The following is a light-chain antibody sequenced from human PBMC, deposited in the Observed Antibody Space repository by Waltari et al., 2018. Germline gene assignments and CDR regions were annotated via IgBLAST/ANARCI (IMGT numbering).Light chain of an antibody. CDR3: MHGGHWPYT. CDR2: KIS. V-gene: IGKV2-30*01. J-gene: IGKJ2*01. CDR1: QSLVYSDGNTY. Sequence: VVLTQSPLSLPVTPGQPASISCSSSQSLVYSDGNTYLNRFQQRPGQSPRRLLYKISNRDAGVPDRFSGSGSGTDFTLKISRVEAEDVGIYYCMHGGHWPYTFGQGTKLEIE.